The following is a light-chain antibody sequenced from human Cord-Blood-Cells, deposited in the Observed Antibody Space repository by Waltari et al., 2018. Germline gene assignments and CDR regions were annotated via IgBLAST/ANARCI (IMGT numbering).Light chain of an antibody. J-gene: IGLJ3*02. CDR3: CSYAGSSTWV. CDR2: EGS. Sequence: QSALNQPASVSGSPGQSITIPCTGTSSSVGCYNLVSWYQQHPGKAPKLMIYEGSKRPSGVSNRFSGSKSGNTASLTISGLQAEDEADYYCCSYAGSSTWVFGGGTKLTVL. V-gene: IGLV2-23*01. CDR1: SSSVGCYNL.